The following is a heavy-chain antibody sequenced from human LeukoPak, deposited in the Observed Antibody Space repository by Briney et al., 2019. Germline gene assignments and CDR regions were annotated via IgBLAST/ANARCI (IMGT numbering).Heavy chain of an antibody. Sequence: ASVKVSCKASGYTFTSYGISWVRQAPGQGLEWMGWISAYKGNTNYAQKLQGRVTMTTDTSTSTAYMELRSLRSDDTAVYYCARDFPRDYDILTGYYMAGWFDPWGQGTLVTVSS. CDR1: GYTFTSYG. D-gene: IGHD3-9*01. CDR2: ISAYKGNT. CDR3: ARDFPRDYDILTGYYMAGWFDP. J-gene: IGHJ5*02. V-gene: IGHV1-18*01.